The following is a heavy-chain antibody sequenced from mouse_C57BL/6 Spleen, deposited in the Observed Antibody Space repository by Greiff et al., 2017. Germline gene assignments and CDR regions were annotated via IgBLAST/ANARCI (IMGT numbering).Heavy chain of an antibody. CDR1: GYSITSGYY. Sequence: VQLKESGPGLVKPSQSLSLTCSVTGYSITSGYYWNWIRQFPGNKLEWMGYISYDGSNNYNPSLKNRISITRDTSKNQFFLKLNSVTTEDTATYYCARDGYSEGFAYWGQGTLVTVSA. CDR3: ARDGYSEGFAY. J-gene: IGHJ3*01. CDR2: ISYDGSN. D-gene: IGHD2-3*01. V-gene: IGHV3-6*01.